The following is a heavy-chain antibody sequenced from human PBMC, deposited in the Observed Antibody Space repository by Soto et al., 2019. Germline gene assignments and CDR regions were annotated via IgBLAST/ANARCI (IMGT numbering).Heavy chain of an antibody. CDR1: GFTFSSYA. CDR3: ASPSRHDFWSGYYLGRYYGMDV. J-gene: IGHJ6*02. Sequence: GGSLRLSCAASGFTFSSYAMSWVRQAPGKGLEWVAVISYDGSNKYYADSVKGRFTISRDNSKNTLYLQMNSLRAEDTAVYYCASPSRHDFWSGYYLGRYYGMDVWGQGTMVTVSS. CDR2: ISYDGSNK. D-gene: IGHD3-3*01. V-gene: IGHV3-30-3*01.